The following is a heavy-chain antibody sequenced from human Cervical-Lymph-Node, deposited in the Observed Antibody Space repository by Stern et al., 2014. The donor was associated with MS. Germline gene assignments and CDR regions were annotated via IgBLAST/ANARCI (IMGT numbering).Heavy chain of an antibody. CDR1: GGTFSSYA. CDR2: IIPILGTA. CDR3: ARDGQHIHHYGLDV. Sequence: QVQLVQSGPEVKKPGSSVKVSCKASGGTFSSYAINWLRQAPGQGPEWMGGIIPILGTANYAQNFQGRVTNTADESSRTSYMQLSSLRSDDTAVYYCARDGQHIHHYGLDVWGQGTTVTVAS. V-gene: IGHV1-69*01. J-gene: IGHJ6*02.